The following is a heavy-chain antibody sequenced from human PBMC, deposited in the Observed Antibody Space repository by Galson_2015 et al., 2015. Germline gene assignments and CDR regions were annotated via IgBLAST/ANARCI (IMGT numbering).Heavy chain of an antibody. CDR3: ARGTPNYYYYYGMDV. D-gene: IGHD2-2*01. J-gene: IGHJ6*02. Sequence: LRLSCAASGFTFSSYWMHWVRQAPGKGLVWVSRINSDGSSTSYADSVKGRFTISRDNAKNTLYLQMNSLRAEDTAVYYCARGTPNYYYYYGMDVWGQGTTVTVSS. V-gene: IGHV3-74*01. CDR2: INSDGSST. CDR1: GFTFSSYW.